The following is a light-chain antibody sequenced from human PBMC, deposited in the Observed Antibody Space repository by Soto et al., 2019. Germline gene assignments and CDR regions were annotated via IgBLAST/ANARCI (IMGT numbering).Light chain of an antibody. CDR1: QSISSY. Sequence: DVQMTQSPGSLSASVGDRVTITCRASQSISSYLNWYQQKPGKAPKLLINAASSLQSGVPSRFSGSGSGTDFTLTISSLQPEDFATYYCQQTYSTRYTFGPGTKVDIK. V-gene: IGKV1-39*01. CDR3: QQTYSTRYT. J-gene: IGKJ1*01. CDR2: AAS.